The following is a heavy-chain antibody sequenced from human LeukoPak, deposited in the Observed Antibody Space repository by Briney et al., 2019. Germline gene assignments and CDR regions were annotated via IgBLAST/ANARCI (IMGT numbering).Heavy chain of an antibody. D-gene: IGHD3-9*01. CDR3: AGDRLARPPYYDMLTGYYNPYDWFDP. CDR2: INPSGGST. CDR1: GYTFTIYY. Sequence: VASVKVSCKASGYTFTIYYMHWVRQAPGQGLEWMGIINPSGGSTSYAQKFQGRVTMTRDTSTSTVYMELSSLRSEDTAVYYCAGDRLARPPYYDMLTGYYNPYDWFDPWGQGTLGTVSS. V-gene: IGHV1-46*01. J-gene: IGHJ5*02.